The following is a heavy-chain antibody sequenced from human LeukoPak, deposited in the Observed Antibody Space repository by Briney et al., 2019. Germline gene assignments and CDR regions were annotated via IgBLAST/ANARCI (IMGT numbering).Heavy chain of an antibody. J-gene: IGHJ1*01. CDR1: GGTFSSYA. CDR3: ASSHDSSGYLVVEYFQH. D-gene: IGHD3-22*01. CDR2: IIPIFGTA. Sequence: SVKVSCKASGGTFSSYAISWVRQAPGQGLEWMGGIIPIFGTANYAQKFQGRVTITADESTSTAYMELSSLRSEDTAVYYCASSHDSSGYLVVEYFQHWGQGTLVTVS. V-gene: IGHV1-69*01.